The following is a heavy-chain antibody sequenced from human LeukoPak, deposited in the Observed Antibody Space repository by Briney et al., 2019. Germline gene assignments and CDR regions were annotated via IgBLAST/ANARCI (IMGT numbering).Heavy chain of an antibody. J-gene: IGHJ4*02. CDR3: AKVEPNYYDSSGYYNRRDY. V-gene: IGHV3-23*01. Sequence: GGSLRLSCAASGFTFSSYAMSWVRQAPGKGLEWVSAISGSGGSTYYADSVKGRFTISRDNSKNTLYLQMNSLRAEDTAVYYCAKVEPNYYDSSGYYNRRDYWGQGTLVTVSS. D-gene: IGHD3-22*01. CDR1: GFTFSSYA. CDR2: ISGSGGST.